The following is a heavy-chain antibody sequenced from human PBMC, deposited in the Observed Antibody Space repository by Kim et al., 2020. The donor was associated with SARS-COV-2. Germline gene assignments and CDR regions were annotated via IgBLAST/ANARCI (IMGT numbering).Heavy chain of an antibody. V-gene: IGHV3-23*01. Sequence: YAVSVKRRFTISRDNSKNTLYLQMNSLRAEDTAVYYCAKDEAVAGTAAIYWGQGTLVTVSS. CDR3: AKDEAVAGTAAIY. J-gene: IGHJ4*02. D-gene: IGHD6-19*01.